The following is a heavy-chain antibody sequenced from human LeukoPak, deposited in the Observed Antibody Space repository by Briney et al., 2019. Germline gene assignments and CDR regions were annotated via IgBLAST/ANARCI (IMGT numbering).Heavy chain of an antibody. D-gene: IGHD1-26*01. V-gene: IGHV3-30-3*02. CDR1: GFTFSSYT. J-gene: IGHJ4*02. Sequence: GRSLRLSCAASGFTFSSYTIHWVRQPPGKGLEWVAVISFDGSNKYYADSVKGRFTISRDNSKNTLYLQMNSLRAEDTAVYYCAKSFRVGATDYWGQGTLVTVSS. CDR2: ISFDGSNK. CDR3: AKSFRVGATDY.